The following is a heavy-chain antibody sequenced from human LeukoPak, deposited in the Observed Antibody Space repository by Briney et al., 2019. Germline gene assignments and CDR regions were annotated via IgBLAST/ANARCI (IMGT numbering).Heavy chain of an antibody. J-gene: IGHJ4*02. CDR3: ARLACDSTSCLDY. Sequence: KPGESLRLSCKGSGYGFTYYWITWVRQMPGKGLEWMGRIDPIDSYTNYNPSFQGHVTISADKSISTAYLQWNSLKASDTAMYYCARLACDSTSCLDYWGQGTLVTVSS. D-gene: IGHD2-2*01. V-gene: IGHV5-10-1*01. CDR1: GYGFTYYW. CDR2: IDPIDSYT.